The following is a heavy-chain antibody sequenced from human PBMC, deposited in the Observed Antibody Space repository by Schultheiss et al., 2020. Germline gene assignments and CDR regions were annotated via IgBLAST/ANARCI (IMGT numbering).Heavy chain of an antibody. CDR3: TTDTAMVIEVDY. V-gene: IGHV3-15*01. CDR2: IKSKTDGGTT. Sequence: GGSLRLSCAGSGFTVSSNYMSWVRQAPGKGLEWVGRIKSKTDGGTTDYAAPVKGRFTISRDDSKNTLYLQMNSLKTEDTAVYYCTTDTAMVIEVDYWGQGTLVTVSS. CDR1: GFTVSSNY. J-gene: IGHJ4*02. D-gene: IGHD5-18*01.